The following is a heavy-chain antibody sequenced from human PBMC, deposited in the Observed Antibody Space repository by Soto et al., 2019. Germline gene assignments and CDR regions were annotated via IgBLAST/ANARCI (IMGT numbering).Heavy chain of an antibody. Sequence: ESGGGLVQPGGSLRLSCAASGFTFSSYAMYWVRQAPGKGLEWVSSISASGGSTHYADSVKGRFTISRENSKNTLFLQMNSLRAEDTAVYYCAKDLYSGRYFDYWGQGTLVTVSS. CDR2: ISASGGST. D-gene: IGHD5-12*01. J-gene: IGHJ4*02. CDR3: AKDLYSGRYFDY. CDR1: GFTFSSYA. V-gene: IGHV3-23*01.